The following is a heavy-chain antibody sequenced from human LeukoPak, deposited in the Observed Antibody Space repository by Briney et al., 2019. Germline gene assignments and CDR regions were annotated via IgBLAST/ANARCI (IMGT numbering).Heavy chain of an antibody. V-gene: IGHV3-21*01. J-gene: IGHJ3*02. CDR1: GFTFSSYS. Sequence: GGSLRLSCAASGFTFSSYSMNWVCQAPGKGLEWVSSISSSSSYIYYADSVKGRFTISRDNAKNSLYLQMNSLRAEDTAVYYCARTRYAGHAFDIWGQGTMVTVSS. CDR2: ISSSSSYI. CDR3: ARTRYAGHAFDI. D-gene: IGHD2-15*01.